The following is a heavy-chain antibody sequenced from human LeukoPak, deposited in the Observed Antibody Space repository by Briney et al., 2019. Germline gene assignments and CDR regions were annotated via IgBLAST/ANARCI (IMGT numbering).Heavy chain of an antibody. V-gene: IGHV4-39*07. D-gene: IGHD5-24*01. J-gene: IGHJ3*02. CDR1: GGSISSSSYY. CDR3: VRDRGDGYNYNAFKI. Sequence: SETLSLTCTVSGGSISSSSYYWGWIRQPPGMGLEWVASLYYTGSTYYNPSLKSRVTISVDTSKNQFSLKLSSVTAADTAVYYCVRDRGDGYNYNAFKIWGQGTMVTVSS. CDR2: LYYTGST.